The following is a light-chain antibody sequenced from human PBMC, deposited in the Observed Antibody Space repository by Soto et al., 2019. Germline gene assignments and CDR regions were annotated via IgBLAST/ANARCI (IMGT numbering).Light chain of an antibody. Sequence: DIQMTQSPSSLSASVGDRVTITCRASQTISRYLNWYRQKAGKAPELLIYAGSILQSGVPSRFSGSVSGADFTLIISHLQTEDFATYRCQQSFKTPWTFGQGTKVEIK. J-gene: IGKJ1*01. CDR1: QTISRY. CDR2: AGS. CDR3: QQSFKTPWT. V-gene: IGKV1-39*01.